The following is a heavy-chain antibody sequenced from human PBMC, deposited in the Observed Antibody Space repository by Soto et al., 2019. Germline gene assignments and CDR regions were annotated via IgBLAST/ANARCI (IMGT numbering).Heavy chain of an antibody. CDR3: EKRRCVDSSGDFYDF. Sequence: GGSLRLSCAASGCSYSNYAMSWVRQSPEKGLEWLSGIGGRGTSAYYADSVKGRFAISRDNSENTVFLQLNSLSADDTAVYFCEKRRCVDSSGDFYDFWGQGTLVTVYS. CDR1: GCSYSNYA. CDR2: IGGRGTSA. V-gene: IGHV3-23*01. D-gene: IGHD3-22*01. J-gene: IGHJ4*02.